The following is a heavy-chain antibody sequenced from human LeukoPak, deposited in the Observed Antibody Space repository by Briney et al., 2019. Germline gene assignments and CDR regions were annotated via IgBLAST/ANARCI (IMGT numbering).Heavy chain of an antibody. Sequence: ASVEVSCKASGYTFTSYYMHWVRQAPGQGLEWMGIINPSGGSTSYAQKFQGRVTMTRDTSTSTVYMELSSLRSEDTAVYYCARDPGYYDSSGYYVPYDFDYWGQGTLVTVSS. CDR1: GYTFTSYY. J-gene: IGHJ4*02. D-gene: IGHD3-22*01. V-gene: IGHV1-46*01. CDR2: INPSGGST. CDR3: ARDPGYYDSSGYYVPYDFDY.